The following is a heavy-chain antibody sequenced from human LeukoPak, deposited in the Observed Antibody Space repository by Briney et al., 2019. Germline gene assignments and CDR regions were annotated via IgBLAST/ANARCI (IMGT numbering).Heavy chain of an antibody. CDR1: GGSISSSNW. CDR2: IYHSGST. J-gene: IGHJ5*02. CDR3: ARTYGSGSYLHWFDP. Sequence: SGTLSLTCAVSGGSISSSNWWSWVRQPPGKGLEWIGEIYHSGSTNYNPSLKSRVTISVDKSKNQFSLKLSSVTAADTAVYYCARTYGSGSYLHWFDPWGQGTLVTVSS. V-gene: IGHV4-4*02. D-gene: IGHD3-10*01.